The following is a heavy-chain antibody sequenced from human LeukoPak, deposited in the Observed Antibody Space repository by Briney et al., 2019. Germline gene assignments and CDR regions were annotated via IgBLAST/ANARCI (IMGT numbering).Heavy chain of an antibody. D-gene: IGHD6-6*01. V-gene: IGHV3-21*01. CDR2: ISSSSSYI. CDR3: ARDSVPIEYSSSSWFWDY. J-gene: IGHJ4*02. Sequence: GGSLRLSCAASGFTFSSYSMNWVRQAPGKGLEWVSSISSSSSYIYYADSVKGRFTISRDNAKNSLYLQMNSLRAEDTAVYYCARDSVPIEYSSSSWFWDYWGQGTLVTVSS. CDR1: GFTFSSYS.